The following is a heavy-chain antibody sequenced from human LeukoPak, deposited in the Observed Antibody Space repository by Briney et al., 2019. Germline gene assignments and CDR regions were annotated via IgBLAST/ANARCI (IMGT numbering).Heavy chain of an antibody. CDR3: ARDFCGGDSLRCAFDI. D-gene: IGHD2-21*02. Sequence: GGSLRLSCAASGFTFSSYAMHWVRQAPGKGLEWVAVISYDGSNKYYADSVEGRFTISRDNSKNTLYLQMNSLRAEDTAVYYCARDFCGGDSLRCAFDIWGQGTMVTVSS. CDR2: ISYDGSNK. CDR1: GFTFSSYA. V-gene: IGHV3-30*04. J-gene: IGHJ3*02.